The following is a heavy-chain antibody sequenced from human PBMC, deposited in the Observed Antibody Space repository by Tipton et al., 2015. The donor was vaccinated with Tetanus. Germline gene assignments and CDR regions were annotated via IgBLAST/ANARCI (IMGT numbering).Heavy chain of an antibody. CDR1: GFTFTSYW. J-gene: IGHJ2*01. CDR3: ASGYCSSTTCPHWYFDV. Sequence: SLRLSCAASGFTFTSYWMSWVRQAPGKGLEWVANMKEDGSEKYYVDSVKGRFTISRDNSKNTVFLQMNSLRVDDTAMYYCASGYCSSTTCPHWYFDVWGRAPRSLSPQ. V-gene: IGHV3-7*01. CDR2: MKEDGSEK. D-gene: IGHD2-2*01.